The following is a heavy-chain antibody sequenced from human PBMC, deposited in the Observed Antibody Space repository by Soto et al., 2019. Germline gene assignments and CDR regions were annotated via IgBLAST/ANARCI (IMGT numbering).Heavy chain of an antibody. J-gene: IGHJ6*02. V-gene: IGHV3-43D*04. Sequence: DVQLVESGGVVVQPGGSLRLSCAASGFTFDDYAMHWVRQAPGKGLEWVSLISWDGGSTYYADSVKGRFTISRDNSKNSLYLQMNSLRAEDTALYYCAKDMVAAYYYGMDVWGQGTTVTVSS. CDR2: ISWDGGST. D-gene: IGHD2-15*01. CDR3: AKDMVAAYYYGMDV. CDR1: GFTFDDYA.